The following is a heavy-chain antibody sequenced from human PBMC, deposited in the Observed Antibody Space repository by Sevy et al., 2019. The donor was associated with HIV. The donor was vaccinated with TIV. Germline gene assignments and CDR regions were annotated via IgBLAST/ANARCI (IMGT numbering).Heavy chain of an antibody. CDR3: AREPYFFDKSGYYWDY. Sequence: SETLSLTCAVSGVSVSSDTYYWSWIRQPPGKGLEWIGYVYQSGSTNYSPSFKRRVTISVDTSKNQLSLRLFSVAAADTAVYYCAREPYFFDKSGYYWDYWGQGALVTVSS. D-gene: IGHD3-22*01. V-gene: IGHV4-61*01. CDR2: VYQSGST. J-gene: IGHJ4*02. CDR1: GVSVSSDTYY.